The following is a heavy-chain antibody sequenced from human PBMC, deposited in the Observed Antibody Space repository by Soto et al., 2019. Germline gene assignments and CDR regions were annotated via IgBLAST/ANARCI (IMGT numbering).Heavy chain of an antibody. Sequence: DTLSLTFTATGDSITSTDYYWGWIRQPPGKGLELVASIYYSGSTYHNPSLKSRVTISVETSKNQFSLKVTSVNAADTAVYYCARHWRTGDSTVCGVAMGWCDXWGQGTRVTAS. D-gene: IGHD3-3*01. CDR2: IYYSGST. J-gene: IGHJ5*02. V-gene: IGHV4-39*01. CDR3: ARHWRTGDSTVCGVAMGWCDX. CDR1: GDSITSTDYY.